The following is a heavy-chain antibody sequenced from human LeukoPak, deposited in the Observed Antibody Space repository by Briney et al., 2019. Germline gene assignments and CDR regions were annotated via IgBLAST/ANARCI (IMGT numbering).Heavy chain of an antibody. J-gene: IGHJ4*02. Sequence: GGSLRLSCAASVFTFSSYAMSWVRQAPGKGLEWVSYISGSGGSTYYADSVKGRFTISRNNSKNTLYLQMNSLRAEDTAVYYCAKSPPSRNEYYFDYWGQGTLVTVSS. CDR1: VFTFSSYA. D-gene: IGHD1-14*01. CDR2: ISGSGGST. CDR3: AKSPPSRNEYYFDY. V-gene: IGHV3-23*01.